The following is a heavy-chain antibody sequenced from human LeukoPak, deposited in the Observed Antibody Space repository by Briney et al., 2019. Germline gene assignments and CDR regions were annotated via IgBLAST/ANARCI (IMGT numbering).Heavy chain of an antibody. Sequence: PSETLSLTCAVYGGSFSGYYWSWIRQPPGKGLEWIGEINHSGSTNYNPSLKSRVTISVDTSKNQFSLKLSSVTAADTAVYYCARGSVLRYFDWLLPVPFDYWGQGTLVTVSS. CDR1: GGSFSGYY. D-gene: IGHD3-9*01. CDR2: INHSGST. J-gene: IGHJ4*02. V-gene: IGHV4-34*01. CDR3: ARGSVLRYFDWLLPVPFDY.